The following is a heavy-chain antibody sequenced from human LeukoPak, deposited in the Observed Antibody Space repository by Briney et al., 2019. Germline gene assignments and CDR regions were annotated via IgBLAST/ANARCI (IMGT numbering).Heavy chain of an antibody. Sequence: GGSLRLSCAASGFTFSSYSMNWVRQAPGKGLEWASSITSSSSYIHYADSVKGRFTISRDNAKNSLYLQMNSLRAEDTAVYCCVSSPVVKYYFDYWGQGTLVTVSS. CDR1: GFTFSSYS. J-gene: IGHJ4*02. CDR3: VSSPVVKYYFDY. V-gene: IGHV3-21*01. CDR2: ITSSSSYI. D-gene: IGHD4-23*01.